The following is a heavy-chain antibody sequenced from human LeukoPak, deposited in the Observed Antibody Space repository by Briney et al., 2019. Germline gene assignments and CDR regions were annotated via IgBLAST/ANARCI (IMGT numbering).Heavy chain of an antibody. CDR3: ARPFTYHNRGSYDY. J-gene: IGHJ4*02. CDR2: IYTSGST. D-gene: IGHD1-26*01. V-gene: IGHV4-61*02. Sequence: KASETLSLTCTVSGGSISSGSYYWSWIRQPAGKGLEWIGRIYTSGSTYYNPSLKSRVTISVDTSKNQFSLKLSSVTAADTAVYCCARPFTYHNRGSYDYWGQGTLVTVSS. CDR1: GGSISSGSYY.